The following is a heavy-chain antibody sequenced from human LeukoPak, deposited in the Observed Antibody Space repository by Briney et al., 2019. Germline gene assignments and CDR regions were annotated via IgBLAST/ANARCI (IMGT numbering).Heavy chain of an antibody. V-gene: IGHV4-34*01. D-gene: IGHD2-8*01. J-gene: IGHJ5*02. CDR2: GSDVGGT. CDR3: AQNGQSAFSFDP. CDR1: GASLNGHY. Sequence: SETLSLTCAVYGASLNGHYWSWIRQPPGKGLEWIGEGSDVGGTKYNPSLKSRVTISADTSKNQFSLKLSSVTAADTAVYYCAQNGQSAFSFDPWGQGTLVTVSS.